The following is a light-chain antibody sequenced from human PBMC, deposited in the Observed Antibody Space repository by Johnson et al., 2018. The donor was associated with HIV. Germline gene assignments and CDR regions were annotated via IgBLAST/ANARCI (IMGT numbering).Light chain of an antibody. Sequence: QSVLTQPPSVSAAPGQKVTIACSGSSSNIGNNYVSWYQQLPGTAPKLLIYANNRRPSGIPDRFSGSKSGTSATLGITGLQNGDEADAYCGNWDRSLSAPYFFGTGPKITFL. CDR3: GNWDRSLSAPYF. J-gene: IGLJ1*01. CDR1: SSNIGNNY. CDR2: ANN. V-gene: IGLV1-51*02.